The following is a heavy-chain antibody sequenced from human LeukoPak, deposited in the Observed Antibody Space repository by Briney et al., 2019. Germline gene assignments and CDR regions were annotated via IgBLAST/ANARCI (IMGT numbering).Heavy chain of an antibody. CDR2: INPSGGST. J-gene: IGHJ4*02. CDR3: ARTQYSSGWYAYGCDY. Sequence: ASVKVSCKASGYTFTSYYMHWVRQAPGQGLEWMGIINPSGGSTSYAQKFQGRVTMTTDTSTSTAYMELRSLRSDDTAVYYCARTQYSSGWYAYGCDYWGQGTLVTVSS. CDR1: GYTFTSYY. V-gene: IGHV1-46*01. D-gene: IGHD6-19*01.